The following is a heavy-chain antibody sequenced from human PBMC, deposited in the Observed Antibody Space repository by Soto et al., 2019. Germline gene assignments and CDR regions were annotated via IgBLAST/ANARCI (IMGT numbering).Heavy chain of an antibody. V-gene: IGHV4-34*01. CDR3: ARGYSSSSPVYYYGMDV. Sequence: SETLSLTCAVYGGSFSGYYWSWIRQPPGKGLEWIGEINHSGSTNYNPSLKSRVTISVDTSKNQFSLKLSSVTAADTAVYYCARGYSSSSPVYYYGMDVWGQGTTVTVSS. J-gene: IGHJ6*02. CDR2: INHSGST. CDR1: GGSFSGYY. D-gene: IGHD6-6*01.